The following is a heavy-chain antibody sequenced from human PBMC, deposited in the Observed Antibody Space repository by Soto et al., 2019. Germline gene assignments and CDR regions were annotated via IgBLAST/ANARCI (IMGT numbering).Heavy chain of an antibody. J-gene: IGHJ4*02. CDR1: GFSLSARPVA. V-gene: IGHV2-5*02. CDR2: IYWDDDK. Sequence: QITLRESGPTRVKPTQTLTLTCTFSGFSLSARPVAVGWIRQPPGKALERLALIYWDDDKRYSPSLMSRLTITKDTSQKQVVLTMTNVDPLDTAIYYCVHRAGIDGNWNGGYFDYWGQGALVTVSS. D-gene: IGHD1-1*01. CDR3: VHRAGIDGNWNGGYFDY.